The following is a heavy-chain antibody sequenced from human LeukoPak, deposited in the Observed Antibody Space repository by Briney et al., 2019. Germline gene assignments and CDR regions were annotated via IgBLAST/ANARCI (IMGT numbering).Heavy chain of an antibody. CDR2: IKQDGSEK. J-gene: IGHJ6*02. V-gene: IGHV3-7*01. Sequence: GGSLRLSCAASGFTFSSNWMSWVRQAPGKGLEWVANIKQDGSEKYYVDSVKGRFTISRDNAKNSLYLQMNSLRAEDTAVYYCARASYGDADDYYYYYGMDVWGQGTTVTVSS. CDR3: ARASYGDADDYYYYYGMDV. D-gene: IGHD4-17*01. CDR1: GFTFSSNW.